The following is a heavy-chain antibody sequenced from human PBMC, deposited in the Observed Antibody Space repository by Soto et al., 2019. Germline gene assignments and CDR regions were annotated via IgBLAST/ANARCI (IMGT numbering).Heavy chain of an antibody. J-gene: IGHJ4*02. D-gene: IGHD3-3*01. CDR3: ARGWSTEVPTYYFDY. Sequence: PSETLSLTCTVSGGSISSGGYYWSWIRQHPGKGLEWIGYIYYSGSTYYNPSLKSRVTISVDTSKNQFSLKLSSVTAADTAVYYCARGWSTEVPTYYFDYWGQGTLVTVSS. CDR1: GGSISSGGYY. CDR2: IYYSGST. V-gene: IGHV4-31*03.